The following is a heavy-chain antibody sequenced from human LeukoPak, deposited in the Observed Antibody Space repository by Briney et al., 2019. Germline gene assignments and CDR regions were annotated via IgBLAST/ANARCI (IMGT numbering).Heavy chain of an antibody. J-gene: IGHJ4*02. Sequence: SETLSLTCAVYGGSFSGYYWSWIRQPPGKGLEWIGEINHSGSTNYNPSLKSRVTTSVDTSKNQFSLKLSSVTAADTAVYYCASGRFGETTKPYYFDYWGQGTLVTVSS. CDR1: GGSFSGYY. V-gene: IGHV4-34*01. CDR3: ASGRFGETTKPYYFDY. D-gene: IGHD3-10*01. CDR2: INHSGST.